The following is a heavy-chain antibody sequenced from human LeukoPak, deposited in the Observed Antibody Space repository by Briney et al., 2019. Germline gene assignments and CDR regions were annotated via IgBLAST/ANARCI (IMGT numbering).Heavy chain of an antibody. V-gene: IGHV1-46*01. Sequence: ASVKVSCKASGYTFTSYYMHWVRQAPGQGLEWMGIINPSGGSTSYAQKFQGRVTMTTDTSTSTAYMELRSLRSDDTAVYYCAREEGNWGDAFDIWGQGTMVTVSS. J-gene: IGHJ3*02. CDR2: INPSGGST. CDR3: AREEGNWGDAFDI. CDR1: GYTFTSYY. D-gene: IGHD7-27*01.